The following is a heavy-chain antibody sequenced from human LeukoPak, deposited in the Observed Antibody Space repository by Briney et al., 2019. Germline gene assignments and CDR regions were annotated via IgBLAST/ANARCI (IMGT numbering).Heavy chain of an antibody. CDR2: IYYSGTT. Sequence: KPSETLSLTCTVSGGSISGSYWSWIRQPPGKGLEWIGYIYYSGTTNYNPSLKSRVTISVDTSKNRFSLELTSVTAADTAVYYCARGKGNWDYYGSGSSLAYGMAVWGQGTTVTVSS. J-gene: IGHJ6*02. CDR1: GGSISGSY. D-gene: IGHD3-10*01. CDR3: ARGKGNWDYYGSGSSLAYGMAV. V-gene: IGHV4-59*01.